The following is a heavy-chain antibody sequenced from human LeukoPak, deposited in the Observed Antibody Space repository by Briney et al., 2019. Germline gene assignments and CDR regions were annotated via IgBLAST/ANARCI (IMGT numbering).Heavy chain of an antibody. CDR2: IIPIFGTA. CDR1: GGTFSSYA. CDR3: ARGDTADYYYYGMDV. D-gene: IGHD5-18*01. Sequence: VASVKVSCKASGGTFSSYAISWVRQAPGQGLEWMGGIIPIFGTANYAQKFQGRVTITADESTSTAYMELSSLRSEDTAVYYCARGDTADYYYYGMDVWGQGTTVTVSS. V-gene: IGHV1-69*13. J-gene: IGHJ6*02.